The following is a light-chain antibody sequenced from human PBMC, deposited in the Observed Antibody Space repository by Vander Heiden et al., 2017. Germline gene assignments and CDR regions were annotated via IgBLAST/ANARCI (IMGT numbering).Light chain of an antibody. J-gene: IGKJ3*01. V-gene: IGKV3-11*01. CDR1: QSVTSY. CDR3: QQRTAWPFT. Sequence: DIVLTQSPATLSLSPGERATLSCRASQSVTSYLSWYQQKPGQAPRPLIYDASNRATGIPARFSGSGSGTDFTLTISSLEPEDFAVYYCQQRTAWPFTFGPGTKVDIK. CDR2: DAS.